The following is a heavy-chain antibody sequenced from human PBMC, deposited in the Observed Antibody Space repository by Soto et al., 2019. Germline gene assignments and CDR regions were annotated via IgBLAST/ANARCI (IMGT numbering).Heavy chain of an antibody. CDR3: ASEYTACPLHYGLDV. Sequence: GGSLRLSCVGSGFTFSTYSINWVRQAPGKGLEWVSSISSRSDIYYADSAKGRFTISRDNAKKSVSLQMNSLRAEDTAVYYCASEYTACPLHYGLDVWGQGTTVTVSS. CDR1: GFTFSTYS. CDR2: ISSRSDI. D-gene: IGHD2-2*02. V-gene: IGHV3-21*01. J-gene: IGHJ6*02.